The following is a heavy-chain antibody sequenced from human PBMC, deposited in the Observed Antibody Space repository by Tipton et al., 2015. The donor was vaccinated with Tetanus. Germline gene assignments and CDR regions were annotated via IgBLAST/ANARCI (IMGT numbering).Heavy chain of an antibody. V-gene: IGHV4-34*01. J-gene: IGHJ6*02. CDR1: GGSFSGYY. CDR3: AKSSTAIVYYYYGMDV. Sequence: TLSLTCAVYGGSFSGYYWSWIRQPPGKGLEWIGEINHSGSTNYNPSLKSRVTISVDTSKNQFSLKLSSVTAADTAVYYCAKSSTAIVYYYYGMDVWGQGTTVTVSS. D-gene: IGHD1-26*01. CDR2: INHSGST.